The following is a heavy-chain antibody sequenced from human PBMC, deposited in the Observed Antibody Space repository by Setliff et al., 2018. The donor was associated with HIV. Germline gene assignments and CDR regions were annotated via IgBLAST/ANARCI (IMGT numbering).Heavy chain of an antibody. CDR2: INPNSGGT. CDR3: ARGVVARKEYYYYYMDV. J-gene: IGHJ6*03. Sequence: GASVKVSCKASGYTFTGYYMHWVRQAPGQGLEWMGWINPNSGGTNYAQKFQGRVTMTRDTSISTAYMELSRLRSDDTAVYYCARGVVARKEYYYYYMDVWGKGTTVTVS. CDR1: GYTFTGYY. V-gene: IGHV1-2*02. D-gene: IGHD2-15*01.